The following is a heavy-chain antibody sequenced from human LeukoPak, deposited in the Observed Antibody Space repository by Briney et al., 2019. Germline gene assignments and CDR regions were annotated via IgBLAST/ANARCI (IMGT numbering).Heavy chain of an antibody. CDR3: ARDRGLGEWELLDYFDY. CDR2: IDISGAT. CDR1: GGSISSYY. Sequence: SETLSLTCTVSGGSISSYYWSWIRQPAGKGLEWIGCIDISGATNYNPSLKSRVTMSLDTSKNQFSLKLSSVTAADTAVYYCARDRGLGEWELLDYFDYWGQGTLVTVSS. V-gene: IGHV4-4*07. D-gene: IGHD1-26*01. J-gene: IGHJ4*02.